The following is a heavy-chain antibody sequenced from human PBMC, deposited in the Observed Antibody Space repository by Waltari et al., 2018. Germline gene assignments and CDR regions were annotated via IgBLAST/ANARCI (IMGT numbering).Heavy chain of an antibody. CDR2: ISRSGVST. CDR3: ARDLRYNI. J-gene: IGHJ4*02. D-gene: IGHD5-18*01. CDR1: GFTFSSYA. V-gene: IGHV3-23*04. Sequence: EVQLVESGGALVQPGGSLRLSCADSGFTFSSYAMGWVRQATGKGLEWVSSISRSGVSTYYAEPVKGRFTISRDNSKNTLYLQMNSLRAEDTAVYYCARDLRYNIWGQGTLVTVSS.